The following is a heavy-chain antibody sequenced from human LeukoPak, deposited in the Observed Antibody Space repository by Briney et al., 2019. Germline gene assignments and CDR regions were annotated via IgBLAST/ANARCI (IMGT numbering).Heavy chain of an antibody. CDR2: ISSTGSTI. CDR3: ARVAYCSGGSCQIFAFDI. Sequence: GGSLRLSCAASGFTFSDYYMSWIRQAPGKGLEWVSYISSTGSTIFYADSVKGRFIISRDNAKNSLYLQMNSLRAEDTAVYYCARVAYCSGGSCQIFAFDIWGQGTMVTVSS. V-gene: IGHV3-11*01. J-gene: IGHJ3*02. D-gene: IGHD2-15*01. CDR1: GFTFSDYY.